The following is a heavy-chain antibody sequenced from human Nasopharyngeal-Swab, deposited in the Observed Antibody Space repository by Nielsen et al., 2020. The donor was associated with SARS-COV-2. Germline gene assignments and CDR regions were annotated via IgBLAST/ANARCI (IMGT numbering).Heavy chain of an antibody. Sequence: SVKVSCKASGLTFTSSAVQWVRQARGQRLEWIGWIVVGSGNTNYAQKFQERVTITRDMSTSTAYMELSSLRSEDTAVYYCAADSTRDDYGGNGVDYFDYWGQGTLVTVSS. CDR1: GLTFTSSA. V-gene: IGHV1-58*01. D-gene: IGHD4-23*01. CDR2: IVVGSGNT. CDR3: AADSTRDDYGGNGVDYFDY. J-gene: IGHJ4*02.